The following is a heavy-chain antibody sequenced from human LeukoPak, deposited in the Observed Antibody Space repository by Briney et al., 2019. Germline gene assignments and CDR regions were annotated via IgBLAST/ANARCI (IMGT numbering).Heavy chain of an antibody. Sequence: GGSLRLSCAASGFTFSSYEMNWVRQTPGKGLEWVAVISYDGSSKYYADSVKGRFTISRDNSKNTLYLQMNSLRAEDTAVYYCARARSSYGYGDAFDIWGQGTMVTVSS. CDR2: ISYDGSSK. J-gene: IGHJ3*02. CDR3: ARARSSYGYGDAFDI. V-gene: IGHV3-30*04. CDR1: GFTFSSYE. D-gene: IGHD5-18*01.